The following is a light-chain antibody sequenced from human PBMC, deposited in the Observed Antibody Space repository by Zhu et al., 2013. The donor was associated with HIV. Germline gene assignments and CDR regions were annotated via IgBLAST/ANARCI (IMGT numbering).Light chain of an antibody. V-gene: IGLV1-40*01. CDR2: GNS. Sequence: QSVLTQPPSVSGAPGQTITISCTGSRSNIGAGHDVHWYQQLPGTAPKLLIYGNSNRPSGVPDRFSGSKSGTSASLAITGLQAEDEADYYCQSYDSTLSGVVFGGGTKLTVL. CDR1: RSNIGAGHD. CDR3: QSYDSTLSGVV. J-gene: IGLJ2*01.